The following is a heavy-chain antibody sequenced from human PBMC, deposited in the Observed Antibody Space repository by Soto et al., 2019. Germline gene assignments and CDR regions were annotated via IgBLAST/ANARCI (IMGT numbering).Heavy chain of an antibody. CDR3: ARVCGGDCHYGMDV. J-gene: IGHJ6*02. CDR2: IYYSGNT. D-gene: IGHD2-21*02. CDR1: GGSISSGGYY. Sequence: QVQLQESGPGLVKPSQTLSLTCTVSGGSISSGGYYWSWIRQHPGKGLEWIGYIYYSGNTYYNPSLQSRLTISVDTSKNQFSRKLSSVTAADTAVYYCARVCGGDCHYGMDVWGQGTTVTVSS. V-gene: IGHV4-31*03.